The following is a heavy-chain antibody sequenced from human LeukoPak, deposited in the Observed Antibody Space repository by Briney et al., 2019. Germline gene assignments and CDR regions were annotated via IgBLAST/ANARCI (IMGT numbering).Heavy chain of an antibody. Sequence: GGSLRLSCAASGFTFSSYSMNWVRQAPGKGLEWVSSISSSSSYIHYADSVKGRFTISRDNAKNSLYLQMNSLRAEDTAVYYCARAPPYYYGSGSYLSDAFDIWGQGTMVTVSS. CDR2: ISSSSSYI. V-gene: IGHV3-21*01. D-gene: IGHD3-10*01. CDR1: GFTFSSYS. J-gene: IGHJ3*02. CDR3: ARAPPYYYGSGSYLSDAFDI.